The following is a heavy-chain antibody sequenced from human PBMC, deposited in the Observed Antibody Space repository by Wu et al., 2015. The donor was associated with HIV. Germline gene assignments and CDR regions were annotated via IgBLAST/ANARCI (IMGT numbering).Heavy chain of an antibody. J-gene: IGHJ5*02. CDR1: GGTFSSYA. CDR3: ARKVVTEAANVVPTP. V-gene: IGHV1-69*05. D-gene: IGHD2-21*02. CDR2: IIPIFGTT. Sequence: QVQLVQSGAEVKKPGSSVKVSCKASGGTFSSYAISWVRQAPGQGLDWMGGIIPIFGTTNYAQKFQGRVTITTDESTSTAYLELSSLRSEDTAVYYCARKVVTEAANVVPTPWGQGTLVTVSS.